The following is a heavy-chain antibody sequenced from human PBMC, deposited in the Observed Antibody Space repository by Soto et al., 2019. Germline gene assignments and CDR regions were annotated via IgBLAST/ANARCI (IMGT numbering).Heavy chain of an antibody. V-gene: IGHV3-30*18. J-gene: IGHJ6*02. CDR1: GFTFSSYG. CDR2: ISYDGSNK. Sequence: QVQLVESGGGVVQPGRSLRLSCAASGFTFSSYGMHWVRQAPGKGLEWVAVISYDGSNKYYADSVKGRFTISRDNSKNTLYLQMNSLRAEDTAVYYCAKAPVTTGAYGMDVWGQGTTVPVSS. D-gene: IGHD1-1*01. CDR3: AKAPVTTGAYGMDV.